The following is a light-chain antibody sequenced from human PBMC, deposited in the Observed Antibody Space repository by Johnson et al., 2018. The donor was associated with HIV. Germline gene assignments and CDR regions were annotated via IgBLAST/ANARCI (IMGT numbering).Light chain of an antibody. CDR2: EDN. Sequence: QSVLTQPPSVSAAPGQRVNISCSGTSSNIENYFVSWYQQLPGAAPRLVIYEDNKRPSGIPDRFSGSKSGTSATLGITGLLTGDEADYYCGTWDSSLSGYVFGTGTKVTVL. CDR3: GTWDSSLSGYV. J-gene: IGLJ1*01. CDR1: SSNIENYF. V-gene: IGLV1-51*02.